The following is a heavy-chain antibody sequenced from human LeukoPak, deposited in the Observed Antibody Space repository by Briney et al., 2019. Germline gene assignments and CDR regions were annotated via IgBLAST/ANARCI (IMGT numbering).Heavy chain of an antibody. Sequence: PSETLSLTCAVYGGSFSGYYRSWIRQPPGKGLEWIGEINHSGSTNYNPSLKSRVTISVDTSKNQFSLKLSSVTAADTAVYYCARGHGYGDYWGQGTLVTVSS. CDR3: ARGHGYGDY. V-gene: IGHV4-34*01. CDR1: GGSFSGYY. J-gene: IGHJ4*02. D-gene: IGHD5-18*01. CDR2: INHSGST.